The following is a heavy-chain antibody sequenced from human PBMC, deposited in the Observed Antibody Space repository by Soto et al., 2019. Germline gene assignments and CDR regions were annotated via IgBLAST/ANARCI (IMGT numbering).Heavy chain of an antibody. CDR3: ARQDRDGYSNDFDY. J-gene: IGHJ4*02. D-gene: IGHD4-4*01. V-gene: IGHV4-39*01. Sequence: SETLSLTCTVSGGSISSSSCYWGWIRQPPGKGLEWIGSIYYSGSTYYNPSLKSRVTISVDTPKNQFSLKLSSVTAADTAVYYCARQDRDGYSNDFDYWGQGTLVTVSS. CDR2: IYYSGST. CDR1: GGSISSSSCY.